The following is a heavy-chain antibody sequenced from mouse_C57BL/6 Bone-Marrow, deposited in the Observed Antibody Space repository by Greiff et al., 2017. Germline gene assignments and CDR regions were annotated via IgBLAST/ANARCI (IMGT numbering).Heavy chain of an antibody. CDR1: GYAFSSSW. D-gene: IGHD2-12*01. CDR2: IYPGDGDT. CDR3: ALRLGSYYAMDY. V-gene: IGHV1-82*01. J-gene: IGHJ4*01. Sequence: VQLQESGPELVKPGASVKISCKASGYAFSSSWMNWVKQRPGKGLEWIGRIYPGDGDTNYNGKFKGKATLTADKSSSTAYMQLSSLTSEDSAVYCCALRLGSYYAMDYWGQGTSVTVSS.